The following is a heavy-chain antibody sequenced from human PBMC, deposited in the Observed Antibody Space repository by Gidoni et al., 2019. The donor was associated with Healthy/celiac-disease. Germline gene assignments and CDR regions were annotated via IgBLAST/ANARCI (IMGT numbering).Heavy chain of an antibody. D-gene: IGHD1-26*01. CDR2: ISGSGGST. Sequence: EVQLLESGGGLVQPGGSLRLSCASSGFTFSSYAMSWVRQAPGKGLEWVSAISGSGGSTYYADSVKGRFTISRDNSKNTLYLQMNSLRAEDTAVYYCAKGSGSLKKGFDIWGQGTMVTVSS. CDR3: AKGSGSLKKGFDI. CDR1: GFTFSSYA. J-gene: IGHJ3*02. V-gene: IGHV3-23*01.